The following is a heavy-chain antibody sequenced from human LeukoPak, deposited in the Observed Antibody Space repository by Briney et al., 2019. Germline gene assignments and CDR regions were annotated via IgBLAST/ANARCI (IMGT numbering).Heavy chain of an antibody. CDR2: IWYDGSNK. CDR1: GFTFSSYG. V-gene: IGHV3-33*01. CDR3: ARDPIAVAGPRFDY. Sequence: TGESLKISCAASGFTFSSYGMHWVRQAPGKGLEWVAVIWYDGSNKYYADSVKGRFTISRDNSKNTLYLQMNSLRAEDTAVYYCARDPIAVAGPRFDYWGQGTLVTVSS. D-gene: IGHD6-19*01. J-gene: IGHJ4*02.